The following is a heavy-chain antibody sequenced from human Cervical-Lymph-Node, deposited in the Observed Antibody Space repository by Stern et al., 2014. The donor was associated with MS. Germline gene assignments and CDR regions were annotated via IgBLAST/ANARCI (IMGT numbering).Heavy chain of an antibody. CDR2: IYPADSDA. Sequence: EVQLVESGAEVRKPGESLKISCQASGYSFTAYWIGWVRQMPGKGLEWMGIIYPADSDARYSPSFQGQVTISVNKSISTAYLQWGSLQASDTAVYYCARCSLRGHTWGDYWGQGTLVTVSS. V-gene: IGHV5-51*03. J-gene: IGHJ4*02. CDR1: GYSFTAYW. CDR3: ARCSLRGHTWGDY. D-gene: IGHD7-27*01.